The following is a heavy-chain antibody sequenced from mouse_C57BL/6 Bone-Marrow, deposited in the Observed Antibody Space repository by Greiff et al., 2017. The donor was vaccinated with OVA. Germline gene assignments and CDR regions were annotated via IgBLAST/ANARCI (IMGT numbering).Heavy chain of an antibody. Sequence: QVQLQQPGAELVMPGASVKLSCKASGYTFTSYWMHWVKQRPGQGLEWIGEIDPSDSYTNSNQKFKGKSTLTVDTSSSTAYIQLSSLTSEDSAVYYCARAGNWSYAYWGQGTLVTVSA. V-gene: IGHV1-69*01. D-gene: IGHD4-1*01. CDR2: IDPSDSYT. CDR3: ARAGNWSYAY. J-gene: IGHJ3*01. CDR1: GYTFTSYW.